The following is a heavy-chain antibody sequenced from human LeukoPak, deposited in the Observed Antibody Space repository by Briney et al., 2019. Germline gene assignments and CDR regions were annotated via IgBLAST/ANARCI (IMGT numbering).Heavy chain of an antibody. CDR2: VYYSGST. D-gene: IGHD3-16*02. CDR3: ARRSLNWFDP. Sequence: SETLSLTCTVSGGSISRYYWSWIRQPPGKGLEWIGYVYYSGSTNHNPSLKSRVTISVDRSKNQFSLKLSSVTAADTAVYYCARRSLNWFDPWGQGTLVTVSS. V-gene: IGHV4-59*12. CDR1: GGSISRYY. J-gene: IGHJ5*02.